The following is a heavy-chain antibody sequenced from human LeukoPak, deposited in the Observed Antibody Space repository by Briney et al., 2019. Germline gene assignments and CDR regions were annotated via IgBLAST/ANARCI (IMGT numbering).Heavy chain of an antibody. J-gene: IGHJ3*02. V-gene: IGHV3-30*18. CDR3: AKDHPKFYAFDI. Sequence: TGGSLRLSCAASGFTFSSYGMHWVRQAPGKGLEWVAVISYDGSNKYYADSVKGRFTISRDNSKNTLYLQMNSLRAEDTAVYYCAKDHPKFYAFDIWGQGTMVTVSS. CDR1: GFTFSSYG. CDR2: ISYDGSNK.